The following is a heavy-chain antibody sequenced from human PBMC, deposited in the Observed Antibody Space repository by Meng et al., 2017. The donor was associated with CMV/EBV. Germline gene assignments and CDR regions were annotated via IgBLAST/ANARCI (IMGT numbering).Heavy chain of an antibody. CDR3: ARHWAGSSFDS. CDR2: ITYSGST. V-gene: IGHV4-61*01. Sequence: CTVSGGSVSSRSYYWSWIRQPPGKGLEWIGYITYSGSTTYNPSLNSRVTISIDKSKSQFSLSLYSLTAADTALYYCARHWAGSSFDSWGQGTLVTVSS. J-gene: IGHJ4*02. D-gene: IGHD6-19*01. CDR1: GGSVSSRSYY.